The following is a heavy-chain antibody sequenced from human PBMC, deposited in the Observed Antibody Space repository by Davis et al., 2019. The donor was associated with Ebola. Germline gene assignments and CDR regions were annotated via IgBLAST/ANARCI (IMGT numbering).Heavy chain of an antibody. J-gene: IGHJ4*02. V-gene: IGHV1-69*13. D-gene: IGHD5-24*01. Sequence: AASVTVSCKASGGTFSSYAISWVRQAPGQGLEWMGGIIPMFGTGNYAQKFQGRVTITADESTSTVYMELSSLRSEDTAVYYCARDWGMATPFNYWGQGTLVTVSS. CDR3: ARDWGMATPFNY. CDR2: IIPMFGTG. CDR1: GGTFSSYA.